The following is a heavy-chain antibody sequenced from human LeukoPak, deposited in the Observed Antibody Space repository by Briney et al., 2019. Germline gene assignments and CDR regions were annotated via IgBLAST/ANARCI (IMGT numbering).Heavy chain of an antibody. Sequence: GGSLRLSCAASGFTFSSYWMSWVRQAPGKGLEWVANIKQDGSEKYYVDSVKGRFTISRDNAKNSLYLQMNSLRAEDTAVYYCARVSSSWYPGYYFEYWGQGTLVTVSS. CDR3: ARVSSSWYPGYYFEY. V-gene: IGHV3-7*01. CDR2: IKQDGSEK. CDR1: GFTFSSYW. J-gene: IGHJ4*02. D-gene: IGHD6-13*01.